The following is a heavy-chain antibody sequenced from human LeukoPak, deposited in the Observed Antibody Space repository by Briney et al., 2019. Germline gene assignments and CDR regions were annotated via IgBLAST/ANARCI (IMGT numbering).Heavy chain of an antibody. D-gene: IGHD2-2*01. CDR2: IYTSGST. CDR3: ARGYCGSTSCLGVDAFDI. V-gene: IGHV4-4*07. J-gene: IGHJ3*02. Sequence: SETLSLTCTVSGGSISSYYWSWIRQPAGKGLEWIGRIYTSGSTNYNPSLKSRVTMSVDTSKNQFSLKLSSVTAADTAVYYCARGYCGSTSCLGVDAFDIWGQGTMVTVSS. CDR1: GGSISSYY.